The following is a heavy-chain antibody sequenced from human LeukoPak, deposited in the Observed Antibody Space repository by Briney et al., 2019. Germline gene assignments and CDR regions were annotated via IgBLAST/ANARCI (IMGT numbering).Heavy chain of an antibody. D-gene: IGHD5-12*01. CDR1: GFTFSSYS. CDR2: ISSSSSYI. J-gene: IGHJ4*02. Sequence: PGGSLRLSCAASGFTFSSYSMNWVRQAPGKGLEWVSSISSSSSYIYYADSVKGRFTSSRDNAKNSLYLQMNSLRAEDTAVYYCAKSPLRGYDIDYWSQGTLVTVSS. V-gene: IGHV3-21*04. CDR3: AKSPLRGYDIDY.